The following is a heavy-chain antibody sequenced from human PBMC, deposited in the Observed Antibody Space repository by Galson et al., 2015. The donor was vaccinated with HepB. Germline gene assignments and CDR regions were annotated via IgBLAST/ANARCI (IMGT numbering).Heavy chain of an antibody. CDR3: VRVAVDTTIFRSYWYFDL. J-gene: IGHJ2*01. D-gene: IGHD5-18*01. V-gene: IGHV3-48*02. CDR2: ISTTGTTI. CDR1: GFTFSSYT. Sequence: SLRLSCAASGFTFSSYTINWVRQAPGKKMEWVSYISTTGTTIYYAASVKGRFTISRDNAENSVFLQMDSLRDEDTAVYYCVRVAVDTTIFRSYWYFDLWGRCTLVTVSS.